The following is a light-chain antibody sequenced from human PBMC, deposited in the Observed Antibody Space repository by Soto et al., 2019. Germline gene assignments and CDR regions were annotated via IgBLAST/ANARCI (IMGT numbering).Light chain of an antibody. Sequence: EIVLTRSPGTLSLSPGERATLSCRASQSVSNNYLAWYQQKPGQAPRLLIYGASNWATGIPDRFSGSGSGTDFTLIISRLEPEDFAVYYCQQYGSSPWTFGQGTKVDIK. CDR2: GAS. J-gene: IGKJ1*01. V-gene: IGKV3-20*01. CDR1: QSVSNNY. CDR3: QQYGSSPWT.